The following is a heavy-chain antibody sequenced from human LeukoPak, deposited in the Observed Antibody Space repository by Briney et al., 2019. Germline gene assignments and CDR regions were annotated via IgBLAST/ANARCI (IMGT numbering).Heavy chain of an antibody. D-gene: IGHD5-12*01. CDR1: GGSISSGGYS. V-gene: IGHV4-30-2*01. CDR3: AREGVYSGYGDAFDI. J-gene: IGHJ3*02. Sequence: SETLSLTCAVSGGSISSGGYSWSWIRQPPGKGLEWIGYIYHSGSTYYNPSLKSRVTISVDRSKNQFSLKLSSVTAADTAVYYCAREGVYSGYGDAFDIWGQGTMVTVSS. CDR2: IYHSGST.